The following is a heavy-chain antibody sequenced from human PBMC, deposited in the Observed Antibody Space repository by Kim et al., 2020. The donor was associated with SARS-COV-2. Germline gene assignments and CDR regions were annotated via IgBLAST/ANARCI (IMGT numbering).Heavy chain of an antibody. D-gene: IGHD2-2*01. J-gene: IGHJ6*02. Sequence: GGSLRLSCAASGFTFSSYAMSWVRQAPGKGLEWVSAISGSGGSTYYADSVKGRFTISRDNSKNTLYLQMNSLRAEDTAVYYCAKDRLEGVVPAARMDVWGQGTTVTVSS. CDR1: GFTFSSYA. CDR2: ISGSGGST. CDR3: AKDRLEGVVPAARMDV. V-gene: IGHV3-23*01.